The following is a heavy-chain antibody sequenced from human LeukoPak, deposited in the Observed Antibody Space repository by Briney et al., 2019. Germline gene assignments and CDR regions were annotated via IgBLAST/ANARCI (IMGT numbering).Heavy chain of an antibody. CDR2: VYYTGST. V-gene: IGHV4-59*01. CDR1: GGSISNYY. D-gene: IGHD5-24*01. Sequence: SETLSLTCPVSGGSISNYYYWTWIRQPPGKGLEWIGYVYYTGSTNFNPSLKSRVTMSLDTSRNQFSLKLTSLTAADTAVYYCARGAMATTPFFDYWGQGTLVTVSS. CDR3: ARGAMATTPFFDY. J-gene: IGHJ4*02.